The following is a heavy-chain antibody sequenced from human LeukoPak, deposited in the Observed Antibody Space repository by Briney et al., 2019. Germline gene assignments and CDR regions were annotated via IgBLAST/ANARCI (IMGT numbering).Heavy chain of an antibody. CDR3: AAEGRPTVVTFREGAVDL. V-gene: IGHV1-58*01. CDR1: GFTFTSSA. J-gene: IGHJ3*01. D-gene: IGHD4-23*01. Sequence: SVKVSCKASGFTFTSSAVQWVRQARGQRLEWIGWIVVGSGNTNYAQKFQERVTITRDMSTSTVYMELSSLRSEDTAVYYCAAEGRPTVVTFREGAVDLWGQGTMVTVSS. CDR2: IVVGSGNT.